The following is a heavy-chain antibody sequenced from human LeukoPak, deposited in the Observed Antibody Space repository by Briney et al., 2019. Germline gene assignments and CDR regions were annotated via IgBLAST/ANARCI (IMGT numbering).Heavy chain of an antibody. Sequence: GGSLRLSCEASGFTFSNYWMSWVRQAPGKGLEWLANIKEDGSEKYYADSVKGRFTISRDNAKNTLYLQMNSLRAEDTAVYYCARVGTTSNFYYYYGMDVWGQGTTVTVSS. CDR3: ARVGTTSNFYYYYGMDV. D-gene: IGHD2/OR15-2a*01. J-gene: IGHJ6*02. V-gene: IGHV3-7*02. CDR1: GFTFSNYW. CDR2: IKEDGSEK.